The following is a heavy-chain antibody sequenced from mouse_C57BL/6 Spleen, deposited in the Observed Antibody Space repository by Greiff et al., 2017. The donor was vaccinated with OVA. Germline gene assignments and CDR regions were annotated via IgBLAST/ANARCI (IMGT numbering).Heavy chain of an antibody. CDR1: GFTFSDYY. D-gene: IGHD1-1*01. J-gene: IGHJ4*01. V-gene: IGHV5-12*01. CDR2: ISNGGGST. Sequence: EVHLVEPGGGLVQPGGSLKLSCAASGFTFSDYYMHWVRQTPEKRLEWVAYISNGGGSTYYPDTVKGRFTISRDNAKNTLYLQMSRLKSEDTAMYYCGRHYYGSSDYAMDYWGQGTSVTVSS. CDR3: GRHYYGSSDYAMDY.